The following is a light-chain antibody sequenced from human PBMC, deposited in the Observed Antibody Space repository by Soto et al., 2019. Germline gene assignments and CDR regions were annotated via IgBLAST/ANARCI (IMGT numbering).Light chain of an antibody. CDR2: DVN. V-gene: IGLV2-11*01. Sequence: QSALTQPRSVSGSPGQSVTISCTGTSSDVGGYNYVSWYQQHPGKAPKLMIYDVNKRPSGVPDRFSGSKSDNTASLTISGLNAEDEADYYCCSYAGSYSWVFGGGTKLTVL. CDR3: CSYAGSYSWV. J-gene: IGLJ3*02. CDR1: SSDVGGYNY.